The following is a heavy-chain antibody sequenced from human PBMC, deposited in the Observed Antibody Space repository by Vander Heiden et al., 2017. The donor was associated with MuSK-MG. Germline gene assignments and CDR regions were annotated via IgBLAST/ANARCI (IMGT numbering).Heavy chain of an antibody. CDR2: IKQDGSDK. J-gene: IGHJ4*02. V-gene: IGHV3-7*04. CDR1: GSTFSSYW. Sequence: EVQLVESGGGLVQPGGSLRVSCAASGSTFSSYWMNGVRQAPGKGREWVANIKQDGSDKYYVDSVKGRFTISRDNAKNSLYLQMNSLRDEDTAVYYCARGVDYWGQGTLVTVSA. CDR3: ARGVDY.